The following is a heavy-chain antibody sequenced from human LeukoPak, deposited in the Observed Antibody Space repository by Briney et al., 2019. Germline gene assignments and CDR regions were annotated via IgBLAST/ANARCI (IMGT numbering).Heavy chain of an antibody. CDR2: IWYDGSNK. CDR3: ARFTAMEVYFDY. D-gene: IGHD5-18*01. J-gene: IGHJ4*02. Sequence: GGSLRLSCAASGFTFSSYGMHWVREAPGKGLEWVVVIWYDGSNKYYADSVKGRFTISRDNSKNTLYLQMNSLRAEDTAVYYCARFTAMEVYFDYWGQGTLVTVSS. CDR1: GFTFSSYG. V-gene: IGHV3-33*08.